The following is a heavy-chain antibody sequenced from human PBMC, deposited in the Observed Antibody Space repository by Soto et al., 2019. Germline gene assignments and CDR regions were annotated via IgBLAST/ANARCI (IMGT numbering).Heavy chain of an antibody. D-gene: IGHD2-2*01. Sequence: QVQLVQSGAEVKKPGASVKVSCKASGYTFTSYDINWVRQATGQGLEWMGWMNPNSGNTGYAQKFQGRVTMTRNTSISTAYMELSSLRSEDTAVYYCARAQYCSSTSCYLAEGPWFDPWGQGTLVTVSS. CDR2: MNPNSGNT. CDR1: GYTFTSYD. J-gene: IGHJ5*02. CDR3: ARAQYCSSTSCYLAEGPWFDP. V-gene: IGHV1-8*01.